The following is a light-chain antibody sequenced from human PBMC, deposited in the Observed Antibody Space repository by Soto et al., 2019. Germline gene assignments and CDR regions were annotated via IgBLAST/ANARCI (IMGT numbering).Light chain of an antibody. CDR2: DVT. J-gene: IGLJ3*02. Sequence: QSALTQPRSVSGSPGQSVTISCTGTSSDVGGYNYVSWYQQHPGKAPKLIIYDVTTRPSGVPDRFSGSKSGNTASLTISGLQAEDEGDFYCCSYAGRYIWVFGGGTQLTVL. V-gene: IGLV2-11*01. CDR3: CSYAGRYIWV. CDR1: SSDVGGYNY.